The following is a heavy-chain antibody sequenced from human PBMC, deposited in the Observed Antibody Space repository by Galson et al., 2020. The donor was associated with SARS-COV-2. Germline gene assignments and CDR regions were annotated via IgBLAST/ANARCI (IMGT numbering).Heavy chain of an antibody. CDR1: GASITRRSSS. V-gene: IGHV4-39*01. J-gene: IGHJ4*02. Sequence: SETLSLTCSVSGASITRRSSSWGWIRQPPGEGLEWIVSMYYTGITYYHPSLKSRVTLSGDTSRDQFSLKMRSAPAADAAVYYCGTLGSGTDGGGLCDYWGRGTLVIVSS. CDR2: MYYTGIT. D-gene: IGHD6-19*01. CDR3: GTLGSGTDGGGLCDY.